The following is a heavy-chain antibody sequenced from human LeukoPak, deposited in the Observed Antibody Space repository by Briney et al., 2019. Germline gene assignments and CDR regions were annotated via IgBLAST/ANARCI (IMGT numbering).Heavy chain of an antibody. CDR2: IYTSGST. J-gene: IGHJ6*02. CDR1: GGSISSYY. V-gene: IGHV4-4*07. D-gene: IGHD3-10*01. CDR3: AREATYYYVSGERYHGMDV. Sequence: SETLSLTCTVSGGSISSYYWSWIRQPAGKGLEWIGRIYTSGSTNYNPSLKSRVTMSVDTSKNQFSLKLSSVTAADTAVYYCAREATYYYVSGERYHGMDVWGQGTTVTVSS.